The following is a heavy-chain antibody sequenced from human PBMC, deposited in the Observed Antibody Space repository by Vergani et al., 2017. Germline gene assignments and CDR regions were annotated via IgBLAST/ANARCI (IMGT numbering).Heavy chain of an antibody. J-gene: IGHJ6*02. CDR3: AITYPPVVAAHLVGRDV. CDR2: IIPIFGTA. CDR1: GGTFSSYA. V-gene: IGHV1-69*01. Sequence: QVQLVQSGAEVKKPGSSVKVSCKASGGTFSSYAISWVRQAPGQGLEWMGGIIPIFGTANYAQKFQGRVTITADESTSTAYMELSSLRSEDTAVYYCAITYPPVVAAHLVGRDVWGQGTTVTVSS. D-gene: IGHD2-15*01.